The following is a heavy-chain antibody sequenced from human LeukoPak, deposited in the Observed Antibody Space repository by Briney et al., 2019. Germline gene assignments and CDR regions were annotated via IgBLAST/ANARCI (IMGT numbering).Heavy chain of an antibody. CDR1: GFTFSSYS. J-gene: IGHJ6*03. D-gene: IGHD3-10*01. CDR2: ISSSSSTI. CDR3: ARDGRLLWFGEINYYYYYMDV. Sequence: GGSLRLSCAASGFTFSSYSMNWVRQAPGKGLEWVSYISSSSSTIYYADSVKGRFTISRDNAKNSLYLQMNSLRAEDTAVYYCARDGRLLWFGEINYYYYYMDVWGKGTTVTVSS. V-gene: IGHV3-48*01.